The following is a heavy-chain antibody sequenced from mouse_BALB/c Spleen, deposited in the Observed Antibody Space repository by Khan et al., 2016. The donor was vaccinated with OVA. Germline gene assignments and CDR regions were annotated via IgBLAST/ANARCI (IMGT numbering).Heavy chain of an antibody. D-gene: IGHD3-3*01. CDR1: GYTFTEYT. V-gene: IGHV1-18*01. CDR3: ARDAGRY. J-gene: IGHJ4*01. CDR2: INPKNGVT. Sequence: VRLQQSGPELVKPGASVKISCKTSGYTFTEYTLHWVKQSHGKSLEWIGVINPKNGVTSYNQKFKGRATLTVDKSSSTAYMEFRSLTSEDSAVYYCARDAGRYGGQGTSVTASS.